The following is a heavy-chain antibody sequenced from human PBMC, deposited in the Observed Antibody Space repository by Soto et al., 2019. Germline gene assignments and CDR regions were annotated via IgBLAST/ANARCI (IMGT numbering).Heavy chain of an antibody. D-gene: IGHD6-13*01. CDR2: MFYSGTI. CDR1: GGSVRSGNYF. J-gene: IGHJ6*02. V-gene: IGHV4-61*01. CDR3: ARDQRIPTAGTPYYYYDLDV. Sequence: SETLSLTCTVSGGSVRSGNYFWSWLRQPPGKGLEWIGNMFYSGTINYNPSLKSRVTIFVDTSKNQFSLRLTSVTAADAAIYYCARDQRIPTAGTPYYYYDLDVWGPGTTVTVSS.